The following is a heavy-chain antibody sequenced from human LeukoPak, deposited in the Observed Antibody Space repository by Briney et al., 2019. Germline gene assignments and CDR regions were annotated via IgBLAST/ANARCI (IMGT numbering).Heavy chain of an antibody. CDR2: IWYDGSNK. D-gene: IGHD6-19*01. J-gene: IGHJ4*02. Sequence: GRFLRLSCAASGFTFSSYGMHWVRQAPGKGLEWVAVIWYDGSNKYYADSVKGRFTISRDNSKNTLYLQMNSLRAEDTAVYYCARAIAVAGEYYFDYWGQGTLVTVSS. V-gene: IGHV3-33*01. CDR3: ARAIAVAGEYYFDY. CDR1: GFTFSSYG.